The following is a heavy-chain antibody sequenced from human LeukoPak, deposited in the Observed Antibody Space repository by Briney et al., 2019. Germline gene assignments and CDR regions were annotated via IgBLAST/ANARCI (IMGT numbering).Heavy chain of an antibody. D-gene: IGHD3-3*01. V-gene: IGHV1-8*01. CDR2: RNPNSGNT. J-gene: IGHJ5*02. CDR1: GYTVTSYD. Sequence: ASVKVSCKASGYTVTSYDINLVRQAAGQGLEWMGWRNPNSGNTGYAQKFQGRVTMTRNTSISTAYMELSSLRSEDTAVYYCARLYYDFWSGYYTGARGWFDPWGQGTLVTVSS. CDR3: ARLYYDFWSGYYTGARGWFDP.